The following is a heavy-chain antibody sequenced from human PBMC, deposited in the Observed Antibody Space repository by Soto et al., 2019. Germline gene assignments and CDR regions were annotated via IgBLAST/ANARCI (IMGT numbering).Heavy chain of an antibody. D-gene: IGHD2-15*01. CDR3: ARGPNCSGGSCYFRGGYYFDY. V-gene: IGHV4-31*03. Sequence: PSETLSLTCTVSGGSISSGGYYWSWIRQHPGKGLEWIGYIYYSGSTYYNPSLKSRVTISVGTSKNQFSLKLSSVTAADTAVYYCARGPNCSGGSCYFRGGYYFDYWGQGTLVTVSS. CDR2: IYYSGST. CDR1: GGSISSGGYY. J-gene: IGHJ4*02.